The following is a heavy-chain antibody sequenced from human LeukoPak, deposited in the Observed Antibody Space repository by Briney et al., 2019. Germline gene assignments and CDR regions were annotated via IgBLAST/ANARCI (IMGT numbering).Heavy chain of an antibody. CDR1: GGTFSSYA. J-gene: IGHJ4*02. V-gene: IGHV1-69*13. CDR3: ARDPFYKKDSSGYG. Sequence: GASVKVSCKASGGTFSSYAISWVRQAPGQGLEWMGGIIPIFGTANYAQKFQGRVTITADESTSTAYMELSSLRSEDTAVYYCARDPFYKKDSSGYGWGQGTLVTASS. D-gene: IGHD3-22*01. CDR2: IIPIFGTA.